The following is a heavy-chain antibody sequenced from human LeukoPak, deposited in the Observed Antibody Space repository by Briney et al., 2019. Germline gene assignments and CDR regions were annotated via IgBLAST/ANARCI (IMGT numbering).Heavy chain of an antibody. CDR3: ASYGGFTSATLVDLL. Sequence: GGSLRLSCAASGFSFSVYSMKWVRQAPGKGLEWVSSISSRSYTDYADSVRGRFTISRDNAKNSLFPQMNSLRAEDTAVYYCASYGGFTSATLVDLLWGQGTLVTVSS. CDR1: GFSFSVYS. D-gene: IGHD4-23*01. J-gene: IGHJ4*02. CDR2: ISSRSYT. V-gene: IGHV3-69-1*01.